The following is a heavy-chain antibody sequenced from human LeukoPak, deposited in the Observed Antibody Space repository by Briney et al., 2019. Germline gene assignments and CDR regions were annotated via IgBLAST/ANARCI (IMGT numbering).Heavy chain of an antibody. CDR1: GFTFSSYG. CDR3: AREYYDILTGYYNGVYFDY. V-gene: IGHV3-30*02. Sequence: GGSLRLSCAVSGFTFSSYGMHWVRQAPGKGLEWVAFIRYDGSNKYYADSVKGRFTISRDNAKNSLYLQMNSLRAEDTAVYYCAREYYDILTGYYNGVYFDYRGQGTLVTVSS. D-gene: IGHD3-9*01. CDR2: IRYDGSNK. J-gene: IGHJ4*02.